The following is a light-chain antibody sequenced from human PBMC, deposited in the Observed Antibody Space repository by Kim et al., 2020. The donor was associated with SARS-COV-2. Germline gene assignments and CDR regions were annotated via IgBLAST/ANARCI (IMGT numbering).Light chain of an antibody. CDR3: QQYNNWPSHT. Sequence: EIVMTQSPATLSVSPGERATLSCRASQTVSSNLAWYQQKPGQAPRLLIYGASTRAIGIPARFSGSGSGTEFTLTISSLQSEDFGVYYCQQYNNWPSHTFGQGTKLEI. CDR1: QTVSSN. J-gene: IGKJ2*01. V-gene: IGKV3-15*01. CDR2: GAS.